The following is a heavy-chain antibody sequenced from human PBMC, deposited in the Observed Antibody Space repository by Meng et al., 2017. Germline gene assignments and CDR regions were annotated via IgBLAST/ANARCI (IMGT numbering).Heavy chain of an antibody. Sequence: QVQRGQSGAEGKKPGSSVKVSCKASGGTFSSYAISWVRQAPGQGLEWMGGIIPIFGTANYAQKFQGRVTITADKSTSTAYMELSSLRSEDTAVYYCARDGVGATEGYFDYWGQGTLVTVFS. J-gene: IGHJ4*02. CDR3: ARDGVGATEGYFDY. V-gene: IGHV1-69*06. D-gene: IGHD1-26*01. CDR1: GGTFSSYA. CDR2: IIPIFGTA.